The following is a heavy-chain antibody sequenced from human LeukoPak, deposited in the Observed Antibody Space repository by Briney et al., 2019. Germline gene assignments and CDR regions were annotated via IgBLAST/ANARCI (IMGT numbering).Heavy chain of an antibody. J-gene: IGHJ4*02. CDR2: INPNSGGT. CDR3: ARGPHYYDSSGYYANYFDY. V-gene: IGHV1-2*02. CDR1: GYTFTGYY. Sequence: GVSVKVSCKASGYTFTGYYMHWVRQAPGQGLEWMGWINPNSGGTNYAQKFQGRVTMTRDTSISTAYMELSRLRSDDTAVYYCARGPHYYDSSGYYANYFDYWGQGTLVTVSS. D-gene: IGHD3-22*01.